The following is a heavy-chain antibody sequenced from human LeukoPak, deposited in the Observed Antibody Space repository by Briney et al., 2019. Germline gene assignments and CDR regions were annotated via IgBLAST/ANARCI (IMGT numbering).Heavy chain of an antibody. CDR3: ARQHDSYYYYYIDV. J-gene: IGHJ6*03. CDR2: LYHSDSA. CDR1: GYSISNGYY. Sequence: SETLSLTCAVPGYSISNGYYWVWIRQPPGRGLEWIGSLYHSDSAYYNTSLRSRVSMSVDTSKNQFSLTLSFVTAADTAVYYCARQHDSYYYYYIDVWGSGTTVTVAS. V-gene: IGHV4-38-2*01.